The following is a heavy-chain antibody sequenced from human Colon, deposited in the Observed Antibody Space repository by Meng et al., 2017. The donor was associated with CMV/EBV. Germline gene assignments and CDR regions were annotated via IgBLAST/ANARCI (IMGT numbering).Heavy chain of an antibody. V-gene: IGHV4-38-2*01. CDR3: ARGGDRYSNSSVDY. CDR2: VYHSGSA. D-gene: IGHD6-6*01. J-gene: IGHJ4*02. Sequence: ESLKISCAASGFTVSGSYMNWVRQAPGKGLEWIGSVYHSGSAYYNPSLLSRLTTSVDTSKNQFSLKLTSVTAADTAVYFCARGGDRYSNSSVDYWGQGTLVTVSS. CDR1: GFTVSGSY.